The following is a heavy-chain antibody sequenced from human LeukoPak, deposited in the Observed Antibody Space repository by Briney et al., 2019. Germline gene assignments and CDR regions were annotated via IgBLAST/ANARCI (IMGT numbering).Heavy chain of an antibody. CDR1: GFTFSNAW. D-gene: IGHD5-12*01. Sequence: GGSLRLSCAASGFTFSNAWMSWVRQAPGKGLEWVGRIKSKTDGGTTDYAAPVKVRFTISRDDSKNTLYLQMNSLKTEDTAVYYCTTDESDGGYHPVPSDYWGQGTLVTVSS. CDR2: IKSKTDGGTT. CDR3: TTDESDGGYHPVPSDY. V-gene: IGHV3-15*01. J-gene: IGHJ4*02.